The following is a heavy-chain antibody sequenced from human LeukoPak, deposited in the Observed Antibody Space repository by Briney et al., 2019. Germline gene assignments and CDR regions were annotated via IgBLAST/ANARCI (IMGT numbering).Heavy chain of an antibody. CDR1: VFTFSSYA. J-gene: IGHJ4*02. CDR3: AKGRRVVVISSHFDY. D-gene: IGHD3-22*01. CDR2: ISGSGGST. Sequence: GGSLRLSCAASVFTFSSYAMSWVRQAPAKGLEGVSAISGSGGSTYYADSVKGRFTISRDNSKNTLYLQMNSLRAEDTAVYYCAKGRRVVVISSHFDYWGQGTLVTVSS. V-gene: IGHV3-23*01.